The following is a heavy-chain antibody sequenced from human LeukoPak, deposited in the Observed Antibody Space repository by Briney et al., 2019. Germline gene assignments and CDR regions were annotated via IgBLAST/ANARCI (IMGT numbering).Heavy chain of an antibody. D-gene: IGHD6-19*01. CDR3: AKGRAGYSSGWSDY. V-gene: IGHV3-33*06. CDR1: GFTFSSNG. J-gene: IGHJ4*02. CDR2: IWYDGSKK. Sequence: GGSXXLSCAASGFTFSSNGMHWVRQAPGKGLEWVAVIWYDGSKKYYADSAKGRFTISRDNSKNTLYLQMNSLRADDTAVYYCAKGRAGYSSGWSDYWGQGTLVTVNS.